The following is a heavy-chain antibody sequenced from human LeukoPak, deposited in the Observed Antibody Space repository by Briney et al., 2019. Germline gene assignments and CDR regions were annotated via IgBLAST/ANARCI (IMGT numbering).Heavy chain of an antibody. Sequence: PGGSLRLSCAASGFTFNKYNMNWVRQAPGKGLEWVSSISSSSSYIYYADSVKGRFTISRDNAKNSLYLQMNSLGAEDTAVYYCARDAAPRYSSSPSNFDYWGQGTLVTVSS. CDR2: ISSSSSYI. D-gene: IGHD6-6*01. V-gene: IGHV3-21*01. CDR3: ARDAAPRYSSSPSNFDY. CDR1: GFTFNKYN. J-gene: IGHJ4*02.